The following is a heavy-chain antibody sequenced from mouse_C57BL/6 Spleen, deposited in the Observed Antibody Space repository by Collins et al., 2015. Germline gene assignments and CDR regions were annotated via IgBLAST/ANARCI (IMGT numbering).Heavy chain of an antibody. CDR3: AREGSRYAMDY. CDR1: GYAFCSSW. Sequence: QVQLQQSGPELVKPGASVKISCKASGYAFCSSWMNWVKQRPGQGLEWIGRIYPGDGDTNYNGKFKGKATLTADKSSSTAYMQLSSLTSVDSAVYFCAREGSRYAMDYWGQGTSVTVSS. D-gene: IGHD1-1*01. CDR2: IYPGDGDT. J-gene: IGHJ4*01. V-gene: IGHV1-82*01.